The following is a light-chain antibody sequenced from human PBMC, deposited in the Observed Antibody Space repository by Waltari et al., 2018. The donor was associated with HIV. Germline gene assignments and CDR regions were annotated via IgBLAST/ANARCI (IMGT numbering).Light chain of an antibody. CDR1: SNNIGIYT. V-gene: IGLV1-44*01. CDR3: STWDNSLSGWV. CDR2: GNP. Sequence: QSALTQEASVSGTVGQTVTLSCSGNSNNIGIYTVAWYQQISHGTPKTVMFGNPPPPGIPARFSASQSGTSASLTISGLQPEDEAHYYCSTWDNSLSGWVLGGGTTLTVL. J-gene: IGLJ3*02.